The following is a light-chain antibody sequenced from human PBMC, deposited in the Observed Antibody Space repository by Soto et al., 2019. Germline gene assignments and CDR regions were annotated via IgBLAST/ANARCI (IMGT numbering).Light chain of an antibody. J-gene: IGKJ2*01. CDR3: QQYKVYPYT. Sequence: EIVLTQSPATLSLSPGERATLSCRASQSVSSYLAWYQQKPGQAPRLLIYDASNRATGIPARFSGSGSGTDFTLTISSLCPDDFATFYCQQYKVYPYTFGQGTRLDI. V-gene: IGKV3-11*01. CDR1: QSVSSY. CDR2: DAS.